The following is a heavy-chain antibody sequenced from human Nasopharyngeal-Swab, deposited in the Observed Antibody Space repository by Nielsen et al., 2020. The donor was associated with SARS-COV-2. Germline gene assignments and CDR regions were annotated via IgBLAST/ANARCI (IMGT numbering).Heavy chain of an antibody. J-gene: IGHJ4*02. D-gene: IGHD6-13*01. Sequence: GGSLRLSCEASGFTFSSYGMHWVRQAPGKGLEWVAVISYDGSNKYYADSVKGRFTISRDNSKNTLYLQMNSLRAEDTAVYYCEKGGGGGQQLVRYFDYWGQGTLVTVSS. CDR2: ISYDGSNK. CDR1: GFTFSSYG. CDR3: EKGGGGGQQLVRYFDY. V-gene: IGHV3-30*18.